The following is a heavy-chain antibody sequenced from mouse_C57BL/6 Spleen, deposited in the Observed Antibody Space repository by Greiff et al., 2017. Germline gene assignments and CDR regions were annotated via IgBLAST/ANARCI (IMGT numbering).Heavy chain of an antibody. D-gene: IGHD1-3*01. CDR1: GFNFKDYY. J-gene: IGHJ3*01. V-gene: IGHV14-2*01. CDR3: ARGDNASLAY. Sequence: VQLVQSGAELVKPGASVKISCTASGFNFKDYYMHWVKQSPEKGLEWIGKIDPGNGDTKYAPKFQGKATITADTSTNTAYLQLRSLTSEDTAVYYCARGDNASLAYWGQGTLVTVS. CDR2: IDPGNGDT.